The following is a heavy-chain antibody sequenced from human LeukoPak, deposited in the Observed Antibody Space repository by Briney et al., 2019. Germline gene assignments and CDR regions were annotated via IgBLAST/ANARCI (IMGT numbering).Heavy chain of an antibody. J-gene: IGHJ5*02. D-gene: IGHD3-10*01. CDR3: ANRGYYGSGSPNWFDP. CDR2: IIPIFGTA. CDR1: GGTFSSYA. V-gene: IGHV1-69*13. Sequence: ASVKVSCKASGGTFSSYAISWVRQAPGQGLEWMGGIIPIFGTANYAQKFQGRVTITADESTSTAYMELSSLRSEDTAVYYCANRGYYGSGSPNWFDPWGQGTLVTVSS.